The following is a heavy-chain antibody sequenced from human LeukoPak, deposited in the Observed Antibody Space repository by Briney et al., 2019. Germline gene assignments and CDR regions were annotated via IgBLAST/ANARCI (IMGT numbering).Heavy chain of an antibody. CDR2: IRYDGSNK. CDR1: GFTFSSYG. Sequence: GGSLRLSCAASGFTFSSYGMHWVRQAPGKGLEWVAFIRYDGSNKYYADSVKGRFTISRDNSKNTLYLQMNSLRAEGTAVYYCAKAPRGTMVRGVNYWGQGTLVTVSS. J-gene: IGHJ4*02. V-gene: IGHV3-30*02. CDR3: AKAPRGTMVRGVNY. D-gene: IGHD3-10*01.